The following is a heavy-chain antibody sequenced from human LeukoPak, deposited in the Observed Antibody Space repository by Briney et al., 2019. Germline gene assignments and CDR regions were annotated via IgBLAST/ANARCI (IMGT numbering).Heavy chain of an antibody. Sequence: ASVKVSCKATGYTFTGYYMHWVRQAPGQGLEWMGWINPNSGGTNYAQKFQGRVTMTRDTSISTAYMEPSRLRSDDTAVYYCASEDNRNDVSYYFDYWGQGTLVTVSS. J-gene: IGHJ4*02. CDR3: ASEDNRNDVSYYFDY. CDR2: INPNSGGT. D-gene: IGHD1-20*01. CDR1: GYTFTGYY. V-gene: IGHV1-2*02.